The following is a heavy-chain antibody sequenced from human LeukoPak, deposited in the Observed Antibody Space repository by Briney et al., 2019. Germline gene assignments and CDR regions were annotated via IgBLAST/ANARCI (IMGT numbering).Heavy chain of an antibody. CDR3: AREGIYSSSSYFDY. V-gene: IGHV4-59*01. D-gene: IGHD6-6*01. Sequence: SETLSLTCTVSGGSISNYYYNWIRQPPGKGLERTGYISYSGSTNYNPSLQSRVTMSLDTTKNQFSLTLSSVTAADTAVYYCAREGIYSSSSYFDYWGQGTLVTVSS. CDR1: GGSISNYY. J-gene: IGHJ4*02. CDR2: ISYSGST.